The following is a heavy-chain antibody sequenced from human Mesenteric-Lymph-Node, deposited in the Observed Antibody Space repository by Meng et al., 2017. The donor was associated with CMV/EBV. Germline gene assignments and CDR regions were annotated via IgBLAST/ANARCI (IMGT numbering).Heavy chain of an antibody. V-gene: IGHV4-34*01. CDR1: GGSFSGYY. J-gene: IGHJ5*02. CDR2: INHSGST. CDR3: ARGRYSSSWYHVGFNHWFDP. D-gene: IGHD6-13*01. Sequence: SETLSLTCAVYGGSFSGYYWSWIRQPPGKGLEWIGEINHSGSTNYNPSLTSRVTISVDTSKNQFSLKLSAVTAADTAVYYCARGRYSSSWYHVGFNHWFDPWGQGTLVTVSS.